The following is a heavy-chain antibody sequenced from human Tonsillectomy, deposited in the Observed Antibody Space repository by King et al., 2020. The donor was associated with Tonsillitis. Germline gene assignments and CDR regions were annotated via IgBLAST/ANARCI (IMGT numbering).Heavy chain of an antibody. CDR1: GYNFTNYW. V-gene: IGHV5-51*03. CDR3: ASSLEPFLEWSPCAY. J-gene: IGHJ4*02. D-gene: IGHD3-3*02. Sequence: QLVQSGAEVKKPGESLKISCKGSGYNFTNYWITWVRQMPGKGLEWMGITYPGDSDTSYSPSFHGQVPISAAKSISTAFLQWGSLKASDPAIYYCASSLEPFLEWSPCAYWGQGTLVTVSS. CDR2: TYPGDSDT.